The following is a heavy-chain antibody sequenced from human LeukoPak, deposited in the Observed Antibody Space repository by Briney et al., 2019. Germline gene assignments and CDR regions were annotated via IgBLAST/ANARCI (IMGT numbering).Heavy chain of an antibody. J-gene: IGHJ4*02. CDR3: ARLSYYYDSSAYYGLYYFDF. CDR2: ISYSGCT. V-gene: IGHV4-39*01. CDR1: GGSISTGSYY. Sequence: PSETLSLTCTVSGGSISTGSYYWGWIRQPPGKGLEWIGSISYSGCTYYNPSLKSRVTISVDTSKNQFSLKLSSVTAADTAVYYCARLSYYYDSSAYYGLYYFDFWGQGTLVTVSS. D-gene: IGHD3-22*01.